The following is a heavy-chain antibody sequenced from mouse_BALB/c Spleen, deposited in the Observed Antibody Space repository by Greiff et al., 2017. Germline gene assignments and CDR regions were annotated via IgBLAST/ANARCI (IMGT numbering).Heavy chain of an antibody. D-gene: IGHD1-1*01. CDR1: GFAFSSYD. Sequence: EVQGVESGGGLVKPGGSLKLSCAASGFAFSSYDMSWVRQTPEKRLEWVAYISSGGGSTYYPDTVKGRFTISRDNAKNTLYLQMSSLKSEDTAMYYCASGDYGSTSPFAYWGQGTLVTVSA. V-gene: IGHV5-12-1*01. CDR3: ASGDYGSTSPFAY. J-gene: IGHJ3*01. CDR2: ISSGGGST.